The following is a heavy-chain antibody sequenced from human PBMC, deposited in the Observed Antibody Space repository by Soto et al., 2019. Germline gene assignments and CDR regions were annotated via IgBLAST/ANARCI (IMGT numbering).Heavy chain of an antibody. CDR2: ISSSSSTI. V-gene: IGHV3-48*01. J-gene: IGHJ4*02. D-gene: IGHD3-10*01. Sequence: GGSLRLSCAASGFTFSSYAMHWVRQAPGKGLEWVSYISSSSSTIYYADSVKGRFTISRDNAKNSLYLQVNSLRAEDTAVYYCARANYYGSPGDFDYWGQGTLVTVSS. CDR3: ARANYYGSPGDFDY. CDR1: GFTFSSYA.